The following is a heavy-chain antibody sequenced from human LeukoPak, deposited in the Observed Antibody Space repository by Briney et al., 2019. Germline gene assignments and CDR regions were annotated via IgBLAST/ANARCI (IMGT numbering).Heavy chain of an antibody. J-gene: IGHJ4*02. CDR2: VSHSGIT. D-gene: IGHD2-2*01. CDR1: GGSFTAFY. V-gene: IGHV4-34*01. Sequence: DPSETLSLTCNVSGGSFTAFYWNWIRQPPGKGLEWIGEVSHSGITSYNPSPKSRVTLSVDTSKNQFSLRLVSVTAADTAVYYCARGAYCTSINCYGFDYWGQGTQVTASS. CDR3: ARGAYCTSINCYGFDY.